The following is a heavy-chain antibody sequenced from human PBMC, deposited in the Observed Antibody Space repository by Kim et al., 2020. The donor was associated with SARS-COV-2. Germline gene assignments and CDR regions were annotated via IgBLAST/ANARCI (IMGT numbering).Heavy chain of an antibody. CDR2: IDPSDSYT. V-gene: IGHV5-10-1*01. CDR1: GYSFTSYW. Sequence: GKSLKISCKGSGYSFTSYWISWVRQMPGKGLEWMGRIDPSDSYTNYSPSFQGHVTISADKSISTAYLQWSSLKASDTAMYYCARHLRNGYYYYYGMDVWGQGTTVTVSS. D-gene: IGHD1-1*01. J-gene: IGHJ6*02. CDR3: ARHLRNGYYYYYGMDV.